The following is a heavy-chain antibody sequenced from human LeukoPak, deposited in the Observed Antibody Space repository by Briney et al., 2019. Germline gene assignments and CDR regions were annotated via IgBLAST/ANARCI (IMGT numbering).Heavy chain of an antibody. V-gene: IGHV4-39*01. CDR2: IYYSGST. D-gene: IGHD3-22*01. CDR3: ASQGTYYYDSSVVY. CDR1: GGSISSSSYY. J-gene: IGHJ4*02. Sequence: SETLSLTCTVSGGSISSSSYYWGWIRQPPGKGLEWIGSIYYSGSTYYNPSLKSRVTISVDTSKNQFSLKLSSVTAADTAVYYCASQGTYYYDSSVVYWGQGTLVTVSS.